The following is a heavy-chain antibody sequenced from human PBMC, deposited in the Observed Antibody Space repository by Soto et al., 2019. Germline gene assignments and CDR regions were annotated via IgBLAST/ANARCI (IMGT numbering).Heavy chain of an antibody. Sequence: QITLKESGPTLVKPTQTLTLTCTFSGFSLSTSGVGVGWIRQPPGTALEWLALIYWDNDKRYSPSLKSRLTITRDTSKNPVVLIMTNMDPVDTATYYCSHSPGYSSASHWGQGTLVTVFS. V-gene: IGHV2-5*02. CDR2: IYWDNDK. CDR3: SHSPGYSSASH. CDR1: GFSLSTSGVG. J-gene: IGHJ4*02. D-gene: IGHD5-18*01.